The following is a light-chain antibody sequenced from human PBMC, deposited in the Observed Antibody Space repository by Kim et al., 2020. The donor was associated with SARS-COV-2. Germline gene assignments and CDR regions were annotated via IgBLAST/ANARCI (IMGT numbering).Light chain of an antibody. Sequence: ERVLTQSPATLSVSPEERVTFSCRASQYISSNLAWYQHKPGQAPRLLIHGASTRATGIPARFSGSGSGTDFTLTISSLQSEDFAVYYCQQYYNWPRTFGQGTKVDIK. CDR3: QQYYNWPRT. CDR2: GAS. CDR1: QYISSN. J-gene: IGKJ1*01. V-gene: IGKV3D-15*01.